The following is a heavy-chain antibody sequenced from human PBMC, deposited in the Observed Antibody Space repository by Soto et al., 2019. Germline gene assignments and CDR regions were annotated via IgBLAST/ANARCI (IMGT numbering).Heavy chain of an antibody. D-gene: IGHD3-10*01. Sequence: GSLRLSCAASEFTFSNYAMSWVRQAPGKGLEWIGEINHSGSTNYNPSLKSRVTISVDTSKNQFSLKLSSVTAADTAVYYCARATMVRGVTHWGQGTLVTVSS. CDR2: INHSGST. V-gene: IGHV4-34*01. CDR3: ARATMVRGVTH. CDR1: EFTFSNYA. J-gene: IGHJ4*02.